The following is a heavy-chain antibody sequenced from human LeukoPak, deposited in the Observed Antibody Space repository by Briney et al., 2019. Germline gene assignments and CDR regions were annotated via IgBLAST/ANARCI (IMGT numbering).Heavy chain of an antibody. V-gene: IGHV3-9*03. CDR3: AKGMTAMAPLDAFDV. J-gene: IGHJ3*01. Sequence: GGSQRLSCTASGFTFHDYAMHWVRQAPGKGLEWVSGISWNSGNRVYADSVKGRFTISRDNAKNSLYLQMNSLRAEDMASYYCAKGMTAMAPLDAFDVWGQGTLVTVSS. D-gene: IGHD5-18*01. CDR1: GFTFHDYA. CDR2: ISWNSGNR.